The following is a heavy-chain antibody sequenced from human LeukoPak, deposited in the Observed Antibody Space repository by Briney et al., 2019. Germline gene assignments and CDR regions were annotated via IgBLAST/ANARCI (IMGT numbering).Heavy chain of an antibody. Sequence: SETLSLTCTVSGGSVSSGSHYWSWIRQPPGKGLEWIGYIYYSGSTNYNPSLKSRVTISVDTSKNQFSLKLSSVTAADTAVYYCARDGYSSYVAWFDPWGQGTLVTVSS. CDR1: GGSVSSGSHY. V-gene: IGHV4-61*01. CDR2: IYYSGST. J-gene: IGHJ5*02. D-gene: IGHD4-11*01. CDR3: ARDGYSSYVAWFDP.